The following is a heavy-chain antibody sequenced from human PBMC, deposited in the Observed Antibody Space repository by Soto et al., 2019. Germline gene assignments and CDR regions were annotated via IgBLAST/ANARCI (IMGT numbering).Heavy chain of an antibody. J-gene: IGHJ6*03. Sequence: GESLKISCKGSGYSFTSYWIGWVRQMPGKGLEWMGIIYPGDSDTRYSPSCQGQVTISADKSISTAYLQWSSLKASDTAMYYCARHGVVAATQGYYYYYMDVWGKGTTVTVSS. CDR2: IYPGDSDT. CDR1: GYSFTSYW. V-gene: IGHV5-51*01. D-gene: IGHD2-15*01. CDR3: ARHGVVAATQGYYYYYMDV.